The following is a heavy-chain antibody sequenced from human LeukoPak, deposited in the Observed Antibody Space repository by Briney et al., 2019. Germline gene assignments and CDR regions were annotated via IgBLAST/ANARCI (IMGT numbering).Heavy chain of an antibody. V-gene: IGHV4-34*01. CDR2: INQSGST. J-gene: IGHJ5*02. Sequence: NASETLSLTCAVYGGSFSGYYWSWIRQPPGKGLEWIGEINQSGSTNYNPSLKSRVTISVDTSKNQFSLKLSSVTAADTAVYYWAKGYRAVDRQKRGGVAATREFAPWGKETLVTVPS. CDR3: AKGYRAVDRQKRGGVAATREFAP. CDR1: GGSFSGYY. D-gene: IGHD2-15*01.